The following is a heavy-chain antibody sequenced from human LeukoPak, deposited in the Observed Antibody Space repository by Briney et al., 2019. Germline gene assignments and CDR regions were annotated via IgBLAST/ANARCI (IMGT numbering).Heavy chain of an antibody. CDR1: GDYISSNY. J-gene: IGHJ4*02. D-gene: IGHD2-8*01. Sequence: SETLSLTCTVSGDYISSNYWTWIRQPPGKGLEWIGYISFSGNTDYNPSPKSRVTMSVDTSNNQFSLRLSSVTAADTAVYYCARGGGYCGNGLCYDFDYWGQGTLVTVSS. CDR2: ISFSGNT. CDR3: ARGGGYCGNGLCYDFDY. V-gene: IGHV4-59*12.